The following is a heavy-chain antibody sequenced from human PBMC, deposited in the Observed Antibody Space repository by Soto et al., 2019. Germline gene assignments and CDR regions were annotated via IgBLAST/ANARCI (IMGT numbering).Heavy chain of an antibody. Sequence: QVQLVESGGGVVQPGRSLRLSCAVSGFTVSTYGMHWVRQAPGKGLEWVAVISRDGGTKYYADSVKGRFTISRDNSRKTRFLEMKCLSGDDMAVYYCTGEGASGYWGQGTLVTVSS. CDR2: ISRDGGTK. J-gene: IGHJ4*02. CDR1: GFTVSTYG. CDR3: TGEGASGY. V-gene: IGHV3-30*03. D-gene: IGHD2-8*02.